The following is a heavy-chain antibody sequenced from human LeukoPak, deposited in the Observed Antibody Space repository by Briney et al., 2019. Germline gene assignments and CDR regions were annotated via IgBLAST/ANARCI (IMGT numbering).Heavy chain of an antibody. D-gene: IGHD3-22*01. J-gene: IGHJ4*02. Sequence: SGGSLRLSCAASGFTFSSYSMNWVRQAPGKGLEWVSSISTSSSYIYYADSVKGRFTISRDNAKNSLYLQMNSLRAEDTAVYYCARMIVVVIGKDEAPYYFDYWGQGTLVTVSS. CDR2: ISTSSSYI. CDR3: ARMIVVVIGKDEAPYYFDY. V-gene: IGHV3-21*01. CDR1: GFTFSSYS.